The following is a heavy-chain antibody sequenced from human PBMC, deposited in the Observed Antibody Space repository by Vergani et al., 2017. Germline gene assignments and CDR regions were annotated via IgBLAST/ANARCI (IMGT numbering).Heavy chain of an antibody. CDR2: IYTSGGT. V-gene: IGHV4-61*02. D-gene: IGHD2-15*01. CDR1: GGSISSGSYY. Sequence: QVQLQESGPGLVKPSQTLSLTCTVSGGSISSGSYYWSWIRQPAGKGLEWIGRIYTSGGTNYNPSLKSRVTISVDTSKNQFSLKLSSLTAAATAVYYCAAGVRHEGRSYYYYVMDVWGKGTTVTVSS. CDR3: AAGVRHEGRSYYYYVMDV. J-gene: IGHJ6*04.